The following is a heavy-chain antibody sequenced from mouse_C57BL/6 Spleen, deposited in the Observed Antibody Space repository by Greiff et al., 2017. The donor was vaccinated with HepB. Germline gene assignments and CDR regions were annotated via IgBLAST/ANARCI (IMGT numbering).Heavy chain of an antibody. D-gene: IGHD2-5*01. CDR2: ISYDGSN. CDR1: GYSITSGYY. CDR3: ARDRDSNPFDY. Sequence: EVQRVESGPGLVKPSQSLSLTCSVTGYSITSGYYWNWIRQFPGNKLEWMGYISYDGSNNYNPSLKNRISITRDTSKNQFFLKLNSVTTEDTATYYCARDRDSNPFDYWGQGTTLTVSS. J-gene: IGHJ2*01. V-gene: IGHV3-6*01.